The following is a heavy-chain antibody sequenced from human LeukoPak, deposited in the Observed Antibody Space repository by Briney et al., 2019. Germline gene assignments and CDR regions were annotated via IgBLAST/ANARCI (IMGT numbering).Heavy chain of an antibody. J-gene: IGHJ4*02. CDR2: ISVDGESA. Sequence: GGSLRLSCTVSGFSVSTSGMSWVRQAQGKGLQTISAISVDGESAYYADSVKGRFTISRDNSKNTLYLQMNSLRAEDTAVYYCAKDYYDSGGYYRNDYWGQGTLVTVSS. D-gene: IGHD3-22*01. V-gene: IGHV3-23*01. CDR3: AKDYYDSGGYYRNDY. CDR1: GFSVSTSG.